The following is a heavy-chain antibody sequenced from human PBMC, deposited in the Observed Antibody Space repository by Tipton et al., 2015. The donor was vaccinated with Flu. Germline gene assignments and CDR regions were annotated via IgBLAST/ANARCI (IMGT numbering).Heavy chain of an antibody. CDR3: ARGSILWPLAYCGGDCYSYYFDY. Sequence: TLSLTCTVSGGSISSSSYYWGWIRQPPGKGLEWIGSIYYSGSTYYNPSLKSRVTISVDTSKNQFSLKLSSVTAADTAVYYCARGSILWPLAYCGGDCYSYYFDYWGQGTLVTVSS. CDR2: IYYSGST. CDR1: GGSISSSSYY. D-gene: IGHD2-21*01. V-gene: IGHV4-39*01. J-gene: IGHJ4*02.